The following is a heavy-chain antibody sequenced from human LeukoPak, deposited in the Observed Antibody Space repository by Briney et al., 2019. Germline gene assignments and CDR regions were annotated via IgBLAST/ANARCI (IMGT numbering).Heavy chain of an antibody. D-gene: IGHD2-15*01. CDR2: INPNSGDT. V-gene: IGHV1-2*02. Sequence: ASVKLSCKASGYTFTGYYMHWVRQAPGQGLEWMGWINPNSGDTNYAQKFQGRVTMTRATSISTAYMELSRLRSDDTAVYYCSREGGYCSGGSCLTSPDYWGQGTLVSVSS. CDR1: GYTFTGYY. CDR3: SREGGYCSGGSCLTSPDY. J-gene: IGHJ4*02.